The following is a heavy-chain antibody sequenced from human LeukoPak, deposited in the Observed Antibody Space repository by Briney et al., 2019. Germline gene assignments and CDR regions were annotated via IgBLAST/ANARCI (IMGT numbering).Heavy chain of an antibody. CDR3: ARGRPSYYAMDV. CDR1: GDSVSSNSAA. D-gene: IGHD6-6*01. J-gene: IGHJ6*02. Sequence: SQTLSLTCAISGDSVSSNSAAWNWVRQSPSRGLEWLGRTYYKSKWYDDFAESVKSRIAINSDTSKNQFSLQLNSVTPEDTAVYYCARGRPSYYAMDVWGQGTTVTVSS. V-gene: IGHV6-1*01. CDR2: TYYKSKWYD.